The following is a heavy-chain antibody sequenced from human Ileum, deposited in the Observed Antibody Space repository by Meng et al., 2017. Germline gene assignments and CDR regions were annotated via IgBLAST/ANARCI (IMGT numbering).Heavy chain of an antibody. CDR1: GDSLIAYN. V-gene: IGHV4-59*08. D-gene: IGHD2-21*02. CDR3: ARQTATYPSNWFDP. J-gene: IGHJ5*02. Sequence: QVLLQESGPGLVKPSVTLFLTCSVSGDSLIAYNWNWIRQAPGKGLEWLGYVYDGEAPNYNPSLQSRLTISMDKSANQFPLRLNSVTAADTAVYYCARQTATYPSNWFDPWGQGILVTVSS. CDR2: VYDGEAP.